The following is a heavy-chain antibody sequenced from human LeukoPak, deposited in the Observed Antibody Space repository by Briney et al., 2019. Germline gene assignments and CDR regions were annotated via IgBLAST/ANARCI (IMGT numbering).Heavy chain of an antibody. V-gene: IGHV1-46*01. D-gene: IGHD2-8*01. CDR3: HCMSPYYYYYGMDV. CDR1: GYTFTSYY. Sequence: ASVKVSCKASGYTFTSYYMHWVRQAPGQGLEWMGIINPSGGSASYAQKFQGRVTMTRDTSTSTVCMELSSLRSEDTAVYYCHCMSPYYYYYGMDVWGKGTTVTVSS. J-gene: IGHJ6*04. CDR2: INPSGGSA.